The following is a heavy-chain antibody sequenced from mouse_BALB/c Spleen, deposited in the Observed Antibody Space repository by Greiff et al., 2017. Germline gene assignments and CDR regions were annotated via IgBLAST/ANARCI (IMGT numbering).Heavy chain of an antibody. V-gene: IGHV14-3*02. CDR2: IDPANGNT. Sequence: VQLKESGAELVKPGASVKLSCTASGFNIKDTYMHWVKQRPEQGLEWIGRIDPANGNTKYDPKFQGKATITADTSSNTAYLQLSSLTSEDTAVYYCARGPLYYGSLYYAMDYWGQGTSVTVSS. J-gene: IGHJ4*01. CDR1: GFNIKDTY. CDR3: ARGPLYYGSLYYAMDY. D-gene: IGHD1-1*01.